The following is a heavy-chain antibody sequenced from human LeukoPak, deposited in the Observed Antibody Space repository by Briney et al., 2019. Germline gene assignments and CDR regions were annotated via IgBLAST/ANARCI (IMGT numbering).Heavy chain of an antibody. CDR3: ARQVTFGYAHAYYFDY. Sequence: PSETLSLTCTVSGGSISGSSYYWGWIRQPPGKGLEWIGSIYYSGSTYYNPSLKSRVTISVDTSKNQFSLRLSSVTAADTAVYYCARQVTFGYAHAYYFDYWGQGTLVTVSS. D-gene: IGHD3-16*01. CDR2: IYYSGST. J-gene: IGHJ4*02. V-gene: IGHV4-39*01. CDR1: GGSISGSSYY.